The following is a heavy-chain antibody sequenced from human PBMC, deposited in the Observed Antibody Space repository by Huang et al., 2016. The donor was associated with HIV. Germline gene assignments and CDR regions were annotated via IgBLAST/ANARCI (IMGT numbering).Heavy chain of an antibody. J-gene: IGHJ3*01. Sequence: EVQLVESGGGLVQPGGSLRLSCVASEFSFSPYWMMWLRQVPGNELEWVASRRKNNGQKGYLDAVQGRFIISRDNPKNSLYLQMNNVRAEDAGVYYCACDPFIKAFDLWGQGTLVTVSS. CDR3: ACDPFIKAFDL. CDR1: EFSFSPYW. V-gene: IGHV3-7*01. CDR2: RRKNNGQK.